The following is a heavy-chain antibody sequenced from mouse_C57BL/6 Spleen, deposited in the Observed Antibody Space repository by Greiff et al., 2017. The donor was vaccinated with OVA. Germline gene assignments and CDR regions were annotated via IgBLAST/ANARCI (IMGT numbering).Heavy chain of an antibody. Sequence: QVQLKQPGAELVMPGASVKLSCKASGYTFTSYWMHWVKQRPGQGLEWIGEIDPSDSYTNYNQKFKGKSTLTVDKSSSTAYMQLSSLTSEDSAVYYCARVYYGSRGFDYWGQGTTLTVSS. CDR3: ARVYYGSRGFDY. D-gene: IGHD1-1*01. CDR2: IDPSDSYT. J-gene: IGHJ2*01. CDR1: GYTFTSYW. V-gene: IGHV1-69*01.